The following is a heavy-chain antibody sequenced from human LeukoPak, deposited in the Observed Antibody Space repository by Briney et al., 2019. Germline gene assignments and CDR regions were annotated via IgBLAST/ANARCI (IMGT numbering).Heavy chain of an antibody. J-gene: IGHJ4*02. D-gene: IGHD6-13*01. CDR2: IYYSGST. CDR1: GGSISSSSYY. Sequence: SETLSLTCTVSGGSISSSSYYWGWIRQPPGKGLEWIGSIYYSGSTYYNPSLKSRVTISVDTSKNQFSLKLSSATAADTAVYYCARGKQQLVRGLGNDYWGQGTLVTVSS. V-gene: IGHV4-39*01. CDR3: ARGKQQLVRGLGNDY.